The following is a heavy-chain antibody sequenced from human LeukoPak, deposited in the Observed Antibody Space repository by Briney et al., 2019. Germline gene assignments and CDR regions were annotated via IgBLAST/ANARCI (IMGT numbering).Heavy chain of an antibody. D-gene: IGHD5-18*01. CDR1: GASISSYY. CDR2: INHSGST. Sequence: SETLSLTCTVSGASISSYYWSWIRQPPGKGLEWIGEINHSGSTNYNPSLKSRVTISVDTSKNQFSLKLSSVTAADTAVYYCAIQAMVTGIDYWGQGTLVTVSS. V-gene: IGHV4-34*01. J-gene: IGHJ4*02. CDR3: AIQAMVTGIDY.